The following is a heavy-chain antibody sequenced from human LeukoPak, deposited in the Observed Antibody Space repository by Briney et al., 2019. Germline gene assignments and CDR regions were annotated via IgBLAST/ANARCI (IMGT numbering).Heavy chain of an antibody. V-gene: IGHV4-61*01. CDR1: GYSICSGYY. Sequence: SETLSLTCTVSGYSICSGYYWGWIRQPPGKGLEWIGYIYYSGTTNYNPSLKSRVTISVDTSKNQFSLNLTPVTPADTAVYYCARGIFGVAPFLFWGQGTLVTVSS. D-gene: IGHD3-3*01. CDR3: ARGIFGVAPFLF. CDR2: IYYSGTT. J-gene: IGHJ4*02.